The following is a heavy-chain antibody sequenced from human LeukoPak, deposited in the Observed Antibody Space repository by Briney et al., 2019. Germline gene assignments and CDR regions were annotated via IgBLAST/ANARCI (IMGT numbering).Heavy chain of an antibody. D-gene: IGHD1-26*01. CDR3: TTIRYSGSHGQVDY. CDR1: GFTFSGSA. Sequence: PGGSLRLSCAPSGFTFSGSAMHWVRQASGKGLEWVGRIRSKANSYATAYAASVKGRFTISRDDSKNTAYLQMNRLKTEDTAVYYCTTIRYSGSHGQVDYWGQGTLVTVSS. CDR2: IRSKANSYAT. J-gene: IGHJ4*02. V-gene: IGHV3-73*01.